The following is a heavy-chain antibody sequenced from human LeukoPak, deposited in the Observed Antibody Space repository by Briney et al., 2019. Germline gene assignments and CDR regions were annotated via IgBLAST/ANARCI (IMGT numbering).Heavy chain of an antibody. V-gene: IGHV1-46*01. D-gene: IGHD2-8*01. CDR3: ARGKVTNGVNYYXMDV. Sequence: ATVKVSCKASGYSFTSYYMHWVRQAPGQGLEWMGIINPSGGSTSYAQKFQGRVTMTRDTSTSTVYMELSSLRSEDTAVYYCARGKVTNGVNYYXMDVWGKGTTVTVSS. J-gene: IGHJ6*03. CDR2: INPSGGST. CDR1: GYSFTSYY.